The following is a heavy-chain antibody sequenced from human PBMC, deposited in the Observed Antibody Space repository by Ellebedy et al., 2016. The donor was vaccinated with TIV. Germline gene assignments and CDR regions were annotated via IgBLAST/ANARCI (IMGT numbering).Heavy chain of an antibody. J-gene: IGHJ6*02. V-gene: IGHV3-48*02. CDR3: AGDLGEAGPGMDV. D-gene: IGHD4-17*01. CDR1: GFTFSSYS. Sequence: GESLKISXAASGFTFSSYSMNWVRQAPGKGLEWVSYISSSSSTIYYADSVKGRFTISRDNAKNSLYLQMNSLRDEDTAVYYCAGDLGEAGPGMDVWGQGTTVTVSS. CDR2: ISSSSSTI.